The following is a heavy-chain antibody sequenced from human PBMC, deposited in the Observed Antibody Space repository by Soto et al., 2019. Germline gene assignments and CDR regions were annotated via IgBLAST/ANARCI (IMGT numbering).Heavy chain of an antibody. Sequence: QVQLQESGPGLVKPSQTLSLTCTVSGGSISSGGYYWSWIRQHPGKGLEWIGYIYYSGSTYYNPSLKSRVTISVDTSKNQFSLKLGSVTAADTAVYYCARDMAPYGGNSSYGMDVWGQGTTVTVSS. CDR1: GGSISSGGYY. V-gene: IGHV4-31*03. CDR2: IYYSGST. J-gene: IGHJ6*02. D-gene: IGHD4-17*01. CDR3: ARDMAPYGGNSSYGMDV.